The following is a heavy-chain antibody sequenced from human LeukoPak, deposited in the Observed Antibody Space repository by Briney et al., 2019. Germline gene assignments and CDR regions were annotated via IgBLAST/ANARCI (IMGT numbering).Heavy chain of an antibody. CDR1: GGSFSGYY. Sequence: NPSETLSLTCAVYGGSFSGYYWSWIRQPPGKGLEWIGEINHSGSTNYNPSLKSRVTISVDTSKNQFSLKLSSVTAADTAVYYCARGSSDITMVRGVITPGDYWGQGTLVTVSS. V-gene: IGHV4-34*01. CDR2: INHSGST. CDR3: ARGSSDITMVRGVITPGDY. D-gene: IGHD3-10*01. J-gene: IGHJ4*02.